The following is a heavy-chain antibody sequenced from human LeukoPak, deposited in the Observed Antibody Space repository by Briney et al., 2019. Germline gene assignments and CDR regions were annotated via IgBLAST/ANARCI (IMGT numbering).Heavy chain of an antibody. CDR3: ARELSYCTITSCSYYYYGMDV. CDR2: ISSSGVTI. D-gene: IGHD2-2*01. V-gene: IGHV3-48*03. CDR1: GFTFSSYE. J-gene: IGHJ6*02. Sequence: GGSLRLSCSASGFTFSSYEMNWVRQAPGKGLEWVSYISSSGVTIYYADSVKGRFTISRDNAKNSLYLQMNSLRAEDTAVYYCARELSYCTITSCSYYYYGMDVWGRGTTVTASS.